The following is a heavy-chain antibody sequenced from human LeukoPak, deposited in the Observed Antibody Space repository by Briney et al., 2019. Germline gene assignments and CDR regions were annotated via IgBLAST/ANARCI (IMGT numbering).Heavy chain of an antibody. D-gene: IGHD1-26*01. V-gene: IGHV1-24*01. Sequence: ASVSVSFRVSGYTLTELSMHWVRQAPGKGLEWMGGFDPEGGETIYAQKFQGRVTMTEDTSADTAYMELTSLRSEDTAVYYCATYSPLSRATTVIVIWAAFDIWGQGTMVTVSS. J-gene: IGHJ3*02. CDR3: ATYSPLSRATTVIVIWAAFDI. CDR2: FDPEGGET. CDR1: GYTLTELS.